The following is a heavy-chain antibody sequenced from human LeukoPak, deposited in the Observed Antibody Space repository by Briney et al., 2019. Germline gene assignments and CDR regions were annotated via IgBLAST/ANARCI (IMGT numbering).Heavy chain of an antibody. CDR3: AAWGLLLGGAFDI. Sequence: EASVKVSCKASGYTFTSYGISWVRQAPGQGLEWMGWISAYNGNTNYAQKLQGRITMTTDTSTSTAYMELRSLRSDDTAVYYYAAWGLLLGGAFDIWGQGTMVTVSS. J-gene: IGHJ3*02. CDR2: ISAYNGNT. V-gene: IGHV1-18*01. D-gene: IGHD1-26*01. CDR1: GYTFTSYG.